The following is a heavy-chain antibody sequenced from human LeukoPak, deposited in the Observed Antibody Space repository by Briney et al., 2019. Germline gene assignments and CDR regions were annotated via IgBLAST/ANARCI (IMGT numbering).Heavy chain of an antibody. V-gene: IGHV4-59*01. CDR2: IHYTGST. D-gene: IGHD6-13*01. Sequence: SETLSLTCTVSGGSISSYYWSWIRQSPGKGLECIGYIHYTGSTNYNPSLKSRVTISVETSKNQFSLKLKSVTTADTAVYYCARDEAAAGTLGFDYWGQGTLVTVSS. J-gene: IGHJ4*02. CDR1: GGSISSYY. CDR3: ARDEAAAGTLGFDY.